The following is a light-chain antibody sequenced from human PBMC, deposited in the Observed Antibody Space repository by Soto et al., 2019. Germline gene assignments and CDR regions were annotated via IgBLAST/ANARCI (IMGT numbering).Light chain of an antibody. J-gene: IGKJ1*01. V-gene: IGKV1-39*01. CDR3: QQSYSTPQT. CDR2: VAS. CDR1: QSISSY. Sequence: IQMTQSPSSLSASVGDRVTITCRASQSISSYLNWYQQKPGQAPKLLIYVASSLQSGVPSRFSGSGSGTDFTLTISSLQPEDFATYYCQQSYSTPQTFGQGTKVDIK.